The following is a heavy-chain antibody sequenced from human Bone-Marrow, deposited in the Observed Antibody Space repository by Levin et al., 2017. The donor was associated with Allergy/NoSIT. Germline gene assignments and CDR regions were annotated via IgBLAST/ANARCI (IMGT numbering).Heavy chain of an antibody. V-gene: IGHV3-30-3*01. D-gene: IGHD3-10*01. J-gene: IGHJ4*02. CDR2: ISYDGSNK. CDR3: ARGMTYYGSQSSYNVAF. CDR1: GFTFTSYS. Sequence: AGGSLRLSCAASGFTFTSYSMHWVRQAPGKGLEWVAVISYDGSNKYYADSVKGRFTISRDSSKNTLYLQMNSLRSEDTAIYYCARGMTYYGSQSSYNVAFWGQGTLVTVSS.